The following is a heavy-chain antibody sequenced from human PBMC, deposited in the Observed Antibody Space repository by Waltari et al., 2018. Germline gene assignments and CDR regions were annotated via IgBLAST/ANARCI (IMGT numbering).Heavy chain of an antibody. CDR2: ISYDGSNK. Sequence: QVQLVESGGGVVKPGRCLRLSYAAAGFTFMGYAMHWVRQAPGKGLEWVAVISYDGSNKYYADSVKVRFTISRDNSKNTLYLQMNSLRAEDTAVYYCARPDYDILGFDPWGQGTLVTVSS. CDR3: ARPDYDILGFDP. D-gene: IGHD3-9*01. J-gene: IGHJ5*02. CDR1: GFTFMGYA. V-gene: IGHV3-30*01.